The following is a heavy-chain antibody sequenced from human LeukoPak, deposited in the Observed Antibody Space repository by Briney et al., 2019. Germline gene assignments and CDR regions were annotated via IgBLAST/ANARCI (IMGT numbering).Heavy chain of an antibody. Sequence: SQTLSLTCTVSGGSINSGSYYWSWIRQPAGKGLEWIGRIYTSGSTNYNPSLKSRDTISVDTSKNQFSLKLSSVTAADTAVYYCATGGYSSSWYYLDYWGQGTLVTVSS. V-gene: IGHV4-61*02. CDR3: ATGGYSSSWYYLDY. CDR2: IYTSGST. D-gene: IGHD6-13*01. J-gene: IGHJ4*02. CDR1: GGSINSGSYY.